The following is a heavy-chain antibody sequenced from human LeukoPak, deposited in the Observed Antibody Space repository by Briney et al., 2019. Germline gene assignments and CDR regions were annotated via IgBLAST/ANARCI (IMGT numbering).Heavy chain of an antibody. Sequence: ASVKVSCKASGYTFTSYDINWVRQATGQGLEWMGWMNPNSGNTGYAQKFQGRVTITRNTSISTAYMELSSLRSEDTAVYYCARRGGRQGRPARYYYYMDVWGKGTTVTVSS. CDR3: ARRGGRQGRPARYYYYMDV. CDR1: GYTFTSYD. J-gene: IGHJ6*03. CDR2: MNPNSGNT. V-gene: IGHV1-8*01.